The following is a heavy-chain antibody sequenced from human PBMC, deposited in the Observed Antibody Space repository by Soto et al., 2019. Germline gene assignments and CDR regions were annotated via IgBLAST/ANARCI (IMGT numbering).Heavy chain of an antibody. CDR2: ISCDGGIT. CDR1: GFTFDGYT. CDR3: AKNVDTAMVKDYYHGLDV. V-gene: IGHV3-43*01. D-gene: IGHD5-18*01. J-gene: IGHJ6*02. Sequence: PGGSLRRSCAAAGFTFDGYTMHWVRQAPWKGLEWVSLISCDGGITYYADSVKGRFTISRDNSKNYLYLQMNSLRTEDNALYYCAKNVDTAMVKDYYHGLDVWGQVTTVTVSS.